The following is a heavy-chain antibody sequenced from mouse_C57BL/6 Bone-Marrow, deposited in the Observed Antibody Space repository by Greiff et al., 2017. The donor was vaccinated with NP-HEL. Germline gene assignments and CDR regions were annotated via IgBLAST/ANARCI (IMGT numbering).Heavy chain of an antibody. CDR3: AIFYNGSRYYAMDY. D-gene: IGHD1-1*01. Sequence: VQLQQSDAELVKPGASVKISCKASGYTFTDHTIHWMKQRPEQGLEWIGYIYPRDGSTKYNEKFKGKATLTADKSSSTAYMQLNSLTSTDSAVYFCAIFYNGSRYYAMDYWGQGTSVTVSS. CDR1: GYTFTDHT. V-gene: IGHV1-78*01. CDR2: IYPRDGST. J-gene: IGHJ4*01.